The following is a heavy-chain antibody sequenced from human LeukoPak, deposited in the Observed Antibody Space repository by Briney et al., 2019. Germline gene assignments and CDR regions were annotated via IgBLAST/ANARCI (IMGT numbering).Heavy chain of an antibody. V-gene: IGHV4-30-4*01. D-gene: IGHD1-1*01. CDR3: ARRAGSIHYYYGMDV. Sequence: SETLSLTCTVSGGSISSGDYYWSWIRQPPGKGLEWIGYIYYSGSTYYNPSLKSRVTISVDTSKNQFSLKLSSVTAADTAVCYCARRAGSIHYYYGMDVWGQGTTVTVSS. J-gene: IGHJ6*02. CDR2: IYYSGST. CDR1: GGSISSGDYY.